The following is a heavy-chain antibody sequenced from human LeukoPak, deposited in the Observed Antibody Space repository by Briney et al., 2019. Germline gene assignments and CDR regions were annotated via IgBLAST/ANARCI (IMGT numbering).Heavy chain of an antibody. V-gene: IGHV4-4*02. CDR1: GGXISSTNW. CDR2: IYYSGST. J-gene: IGHJ4*02. D-gene: IGHD5-18*01. CDR3: ARGYREFDC. Sequence: PSGTLSLTCAVSGGXISSTNWWSWVRQPPGKGLEWIGEIYYSGSTNYNPSLKSRVTILVDKSKDQFSLRLSSVTAADTAVYYCARGYREFDCWGQGTLVTVSS.